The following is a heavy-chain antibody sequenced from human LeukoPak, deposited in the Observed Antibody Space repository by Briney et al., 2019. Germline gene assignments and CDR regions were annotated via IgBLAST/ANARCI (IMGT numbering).Heavy chain of an antibody. Sequence: PGRSLRLSCAASGFTFSSYGMHWVRQAPGKGLEWVAVIWYDGSNKYYADSVKGRFTISRDNSKNTLYLQMNSLRAEDTAVYYCARSYDSSGYAYFDYWGQGTLVTVSS. D-gene: IGHD3-22*01. CDR2: IWYDGSNK. CDR3: ARSYDSSGYAYFDY. V-gene: IGHV3-33*01. CDR1: GFTFSSYG. J-gene: IGHJ4*02.